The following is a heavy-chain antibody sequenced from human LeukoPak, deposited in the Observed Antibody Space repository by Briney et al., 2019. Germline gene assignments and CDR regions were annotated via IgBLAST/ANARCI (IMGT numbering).Heavy chain of an antibody. V-gene: IGHV3-20*04. CDR3: AREGYYDILTGSPYYYGMDV. CDR1: GFNFDDYG. Sequence: GGSLRLSCAASGFNFDDYGMSWVRQGPGKGLEWVSGIDRNGDSTGYADSVKGRFTISRDNAKNSLYLQMNSLRAEDTAVYYCAREGYYDILTGSPYYYGMDVWGQGTTVTVSS. CDR2: IDRNGDST. J-gene: IGHJ6*02. D-gene: IGHD3-9*01.